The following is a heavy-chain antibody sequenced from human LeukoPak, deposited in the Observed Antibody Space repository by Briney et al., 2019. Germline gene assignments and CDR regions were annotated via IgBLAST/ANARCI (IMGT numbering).Heavy chain of an antibody. V-gene: IGHV3-23*01. D-gene: IGHD5-18*01. CDR3: ARDHKGYSYGYRRGYSDYYYMDV. CDR2: ISGSGGST. Sequence: GGSLRLSCAASGFTFSSYAMSWVRQAPGKELEWVSFISGSGGSTYYVDSVKGRFTISRDNSENTLYLQMNSLRAEDTAVYYCARDHKGYSYGYRRGYSDYYYMDVWGKGTTVTVSS. CDR1: GFTFSSYA. J-gene: IGHJ6*03.